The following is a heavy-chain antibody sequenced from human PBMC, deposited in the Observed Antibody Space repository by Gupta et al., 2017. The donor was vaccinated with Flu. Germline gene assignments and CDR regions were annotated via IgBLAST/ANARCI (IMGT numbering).Heavy chain of an antibody. CDR3: ARHDCTSTSCSGVDP. CDR2: INPNSGDT. D-gene: IGHD2-2*01. V-gene: IGHV1-2*06. CDR1: YD. J-gene: IGHJ5*02. Sequence: YDIHWVRQAPGHGLEWMGRINPNSGDTDFAQKFQARVTRTRDTSTSTAYMDLDSLKSDDTAVYCCARHDCTSTSCSGVDPWGQGTLVTVSS.